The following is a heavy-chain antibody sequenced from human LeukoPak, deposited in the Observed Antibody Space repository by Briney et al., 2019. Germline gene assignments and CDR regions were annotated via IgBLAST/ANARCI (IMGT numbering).Heavy chain of an antibody. CDR2: IYYSGGT. CDR3: ARQLLSGVNDY. D-gene: IGHD3-10*01. Sequence: PSETLSLTCTVSGGSISSSSYYWGWIRQPPGKGLEWIGSIYYSGGTYYNPSLKSRVTISVDTSKNQFSLKLSSVTAADTAVYYCARQLLSGVNDYWGQGTLVTVSS. V-gene: IGHV4-39*01. J-gene: IGHJ4*02. CDR1: GGSISSSSYY.